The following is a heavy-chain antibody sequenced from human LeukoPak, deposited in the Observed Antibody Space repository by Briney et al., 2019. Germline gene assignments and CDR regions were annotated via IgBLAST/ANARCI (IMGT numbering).Heavy chain of an antibody. J-gene: IGHJ2*01. D-gene: IGHD5-24*01. Sequence: PSGTLSLTCTVSGGSISSYYWSWIRQPPGKGLEWIGYIYYSGSTNYNPSLKSRVTISVDTSKNQFSLKLSSVTAADTAVYYCARDRVEMATISRNWYFDLWGRGTLVTVSS. CDR1: GGSISSYY. V-gene: IGHV4-59*12. CDR2: IYYSGST. CDR3: ARDRVEMATISRNWYFDL.